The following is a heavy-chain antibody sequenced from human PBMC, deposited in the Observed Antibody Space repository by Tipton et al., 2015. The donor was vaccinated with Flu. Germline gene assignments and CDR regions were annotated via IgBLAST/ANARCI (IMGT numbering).Heavy chain of an antibody. J-gene: IGHJ4*02. V-gene: IGHV4-39*07. CDR2: IYYSGST. CDR1: GGSISSSSYY. CDR3: ARDSAYNWNEGGYFDY. Sequence: TLSLTCTVSGGSISSSSYYWDWIRQPPGKGLEWIGSIYYSGSTYYNPSLKSRVTMSVDTSKNQFSLKLSSVTAADTAVYYCARDSAYNWNEGGYFDYWGQGTLVTVSS. D-gene: IGHD1-1*01.